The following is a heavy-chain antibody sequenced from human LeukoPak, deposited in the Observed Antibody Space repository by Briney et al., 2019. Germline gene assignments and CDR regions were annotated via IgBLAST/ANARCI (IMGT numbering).Heavy chain of an antibody. Sequence: GASVKVSCKASGYTFTGYYMHWVRQAPGQGLEWMGWINPNSGGTNYAQKFQGRVTMTRDTSISTAYMELSRLRSDDTAVYYCARAAYIVVVPAAIRDNWFDPWGQGTVVTVSS. CDR2: INPNSGGT. CDR3: ARAAYIVVVPAAIRDNWFDP. D-gene: IGHD2-2*01. J-gene: IGHJ5*02. CDR1: GYTFTGYY. V-gene: IGHV1-2*02.